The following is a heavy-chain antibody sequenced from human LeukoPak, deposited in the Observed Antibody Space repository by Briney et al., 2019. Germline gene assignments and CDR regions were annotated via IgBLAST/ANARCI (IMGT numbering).Heavy chain of an antibody. J-gene: IGHJ4*02. CDR1: GFTFSDYA. CDR3: AGDLISGSGSLGY. D-gene: IGHD3-10*01. CDR2: INTNGSPT. Sequence: GGSLRLSCAASGFTFSDYAIHWVRQTPGKGLEWVARINTNGSPTQYADSVKGRFTISRDNAKTTLYLQMNSLRDEDTAVYYCAGDLISGSGSLGYWGQGTLVTVSS. V-gene: IGHV3-74*01.